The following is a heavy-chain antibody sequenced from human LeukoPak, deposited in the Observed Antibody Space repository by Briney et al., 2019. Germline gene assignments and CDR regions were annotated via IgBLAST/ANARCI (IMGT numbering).Heavy chain of an antibody. CDR1: GYTFTDYY. CDR3: ARDPGAYGDGCDY. J-gene: IGHJ4*02. Sequence: ASVKVSCKASGYTFTDYYMHWVRQAPGQGLEWMGRINPNSGGSNYAQEFQGRVTMTTDTSTSTAYMELRSLGSDDTAVYYCARDPGAYGDGCDYWGQGTLVTVSS. D-gene: IGHD4-17*01. V-gene: IGHV1-2*06. CDR2: INPNSGGS.